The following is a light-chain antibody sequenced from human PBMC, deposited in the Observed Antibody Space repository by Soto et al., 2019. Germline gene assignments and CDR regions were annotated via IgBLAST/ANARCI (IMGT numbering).Light chain of an antibody. Sequence: IVLTQSPATLSLSPGERATLSCRASQSIANHLAWYQQRPGQAPRLLIYDASNRATDIPARFSGSGSGTDFTLTLSSLEPEDFAVYYCQQRSTWPLTFGGGTKVEI. V-gene: IGKV3-11*01. CDR3: QQRSTWPLT. J-gene: IGKJ4*01. CDR1: QSIANH. CDR2: DAS.